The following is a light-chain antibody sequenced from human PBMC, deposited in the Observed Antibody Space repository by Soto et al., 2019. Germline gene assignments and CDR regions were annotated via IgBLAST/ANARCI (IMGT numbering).Light chain of an antibody. CDR1: QSLQHNNGNTL. Sequence: VMTQSPISLTVTPGEPASISCKSSQSLQHNNGNTLLDWYMQKPGQSPQLLIYLASRRAPGAPDRVSGSGSGTDFTLRISTVEADDAAIYYCMQALQTPRTFGQGTKLEI. J-gene: IGKJ1*01. CDR3: MQALQTPRT. V-gene: IGKV2-28*01. CDR2: LAS.